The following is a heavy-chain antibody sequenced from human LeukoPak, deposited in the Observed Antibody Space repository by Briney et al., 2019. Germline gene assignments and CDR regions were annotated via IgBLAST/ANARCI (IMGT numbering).Heavy chain of an antibody. V-gene: IGHV4-39*01. CDR3: ARHEYSGSYYGLSWFDP. J-gene: IGHJ5*02. CDR1: GGSISSSGYY. CDR2: IYYSGST. D-gene: IGHD1-26*01. Sequence: SETLSLTCTVSGGSISSSGYYWGWIRQPPGKGLEWIASIYYSGSTYYNPSLKSRVTISVDTSKNQLHLKLSSLTAADTAVYYCARHEYSGSYYGLSWFDPWGQGTLVTVSS.